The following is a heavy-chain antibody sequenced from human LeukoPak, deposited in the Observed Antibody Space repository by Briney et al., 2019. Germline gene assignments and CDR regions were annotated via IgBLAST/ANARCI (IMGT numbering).Heavy chain of an antibody. D-gene: IGHD5/OR15-5a*01. J-gene: IGHJ3*02. CDR2: IKEDGSIK. CDR3: ASFGILVSWGAFDI. CDR1: EFTFSNNW. V-gene: IGHV3-7*01. Sequence: GGSLRLSCAASEFTFSNNWMSWVRQAPGKGPEWVASIKEDGSIKYYVDSVKGRFTISRDNAKNSLYLQMSSLRAEDTAVYYCASFGILVSWGAFDIWGQGTMVTVSS.